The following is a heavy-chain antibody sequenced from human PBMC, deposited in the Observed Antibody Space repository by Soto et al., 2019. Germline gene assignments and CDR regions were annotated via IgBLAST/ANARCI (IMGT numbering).Heavy chain of an antibody. CDR2: ISSSSSYI. CDR1: GFTFSSYS. J-gene: IGHJ4*02. CDR3: EREQQWLELVDY. V-gene: IGHV3-21*01. D-gene: IGHD6-19*01. Sequence: GGSLRLSCAASGFTFSSYSMNWVRQAPGKGLEWVSSISSSSSYIYYADSVKGRFTISRDNAKNSLYLQMNSLRAEETAVYYCEREQQWLELVDYWGQGTLVTVSS.